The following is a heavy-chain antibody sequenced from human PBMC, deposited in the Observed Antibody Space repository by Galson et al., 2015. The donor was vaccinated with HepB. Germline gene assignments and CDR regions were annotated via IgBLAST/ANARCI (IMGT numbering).Heavy chain of an antibody. CDR1: GYTFTTYY. D-gene: IGHD2/OR15-2a*01. J-gene: IGHJ4*02. V-gene: IGHV1-46*01. CDR2: LSPYNGIT. Sequence: SVKVSCKASGYTFTTYYVHYVRQAPGQGLEWMGILSPYNGITSYAPRFRGRVTMTRDTSTSTVYMELNSLTSEDTAVYYCARGIDVITEVFVPSPAFYWGQGTLLPVSS. CDR3: ARGIDVITEVFVPSPAFY.